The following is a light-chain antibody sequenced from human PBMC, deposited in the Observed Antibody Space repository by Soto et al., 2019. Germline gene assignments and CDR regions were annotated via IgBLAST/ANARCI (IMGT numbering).Light chain of an antibody. CDR3: QQSFSPLTFGGGTPQLT. CDR1: QTISVS. CDR2: TAS. J-gene: IGKJ4*01. V-gene: IGKV1-39*01. Sequence: DIQMTQSPSSLSASVGDTVIINCRASQTISVSLNWYPQIAGKAPKLLIYTASTLQTGVPSRFSGSGSGTDFTLTISSLQPEDVATYYCQQSFSPLTFGGGTPQLTFGGGTKVEIK.